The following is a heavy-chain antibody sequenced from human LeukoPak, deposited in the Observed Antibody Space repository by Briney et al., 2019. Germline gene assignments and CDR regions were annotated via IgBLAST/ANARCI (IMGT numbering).Heavy chain of an antibody. Sequence: GGSLRLSCAASGFTFSSYAMSRVHQAPGKGLEWVSAISGSGGSTYYADSVKGRFTISRDNPKNTLYLQMNSLRDEDTAVYYCATSGNYYLKYWGQGTLVTVSS. V-gene: IGHV3-23*01. J-gene: IGHJ4*02. CDR2: ISGSGGST. D-gene: IGHD1-26*01. CDR1: GFTFSSYA. CDR3: ATSGNYYLKY.